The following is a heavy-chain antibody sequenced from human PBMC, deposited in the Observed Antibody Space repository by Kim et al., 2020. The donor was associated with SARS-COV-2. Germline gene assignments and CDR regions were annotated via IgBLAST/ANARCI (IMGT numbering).Heavy chain of an antibody. V-gene: IGHV1-2*02. CDR3: ARSWDV. Sequence: KPHSGGTNYAQKVQGRVTMTRDTSISTAYMELSRLRSDDTAVYYCARSWDVWGQGTTVTVSS. CDR2: KPHSGGT. J-gene: IGHJ6*02.